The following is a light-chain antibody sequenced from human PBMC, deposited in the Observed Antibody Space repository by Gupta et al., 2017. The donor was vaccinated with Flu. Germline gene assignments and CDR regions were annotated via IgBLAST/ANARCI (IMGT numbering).Light chain of an antibody. CDR1: QSVSSN. CDR3: QQYNNWPPWT. V-gene: IGKV3-15*01. CDR2: GSS. J-gene: IGKJ1*01. Sequence: EIVMSQSPATLSGSPGERATLSCRASQSVSSNLALYQQQPGQAPRLLIYGSSTRATGIPARFRGSGSGTEFTLTISSLQAEDVAVYYCQQYNNWPPWTFGQGTKVEIK.